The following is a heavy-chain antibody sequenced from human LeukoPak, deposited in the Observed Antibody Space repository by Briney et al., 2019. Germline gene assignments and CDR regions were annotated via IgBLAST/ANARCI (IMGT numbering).Heavy chain of an antibody. V-gene: IGHV1-8*03. CDR3: ARGRDAFDI. CDR2: MNPNSGNT. CDR1: GCTFTSYD. J-gene: IGHJ3*02. Sequence: GASVKVSCKASGCTFTSYDVSWVRQATGQGLEWMGWMNPNSGNTGYAQKFQGRVTITRNTSISTPYMELSSLRSEDTAVYYCARGRDAFDIWGQGTMVTVSS.